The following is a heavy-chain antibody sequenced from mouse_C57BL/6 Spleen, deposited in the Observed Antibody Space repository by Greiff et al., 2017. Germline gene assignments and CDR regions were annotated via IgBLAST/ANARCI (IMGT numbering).Heavy chain of an antibody. V-gene: IGHV1-39*01. D-gene: IGHD1-1*01. CDR3: ARDYGSSYWYFDV. CDR2: INPNYGTT. Sequence: VQLKESGPELVKPGASVKISCKASGYSFTDYNMNWVKQSHGKSLEWIGVINPNYGTTSYNQKFKGKATLTVDQSSSTAYMQLNSLTSEDSAVYYCARDYGSSYWYFDVWGTGTTVTVSS. CDR1: GYSFTDYN. J-gene: IGHJ1*03.